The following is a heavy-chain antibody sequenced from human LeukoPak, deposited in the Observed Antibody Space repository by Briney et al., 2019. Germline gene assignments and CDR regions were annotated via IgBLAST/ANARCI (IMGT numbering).Heavy chain of an antibody. CDR2: FGPQVGET. D-gene: IGHD3-10*01. V-gene: IGHV1-24*01. CDR1: GSTLTKIS. Sequence: GASVKVSCKVSGSTLTKISIDWVRQAPGKSLECMGTFGPQVGETIHAQKLQGRLKMTADTSTDTAYMEMSSLQSEDTAVYYCATGAMVYEYWGQGTLVTVSS. CDR3: ATGAMVYEY. J-gene: IGHJ4*02.